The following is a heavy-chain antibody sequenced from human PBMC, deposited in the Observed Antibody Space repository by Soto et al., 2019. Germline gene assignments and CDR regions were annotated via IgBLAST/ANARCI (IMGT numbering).Heavy chain of an antibody. Sequence: SQTLSLTCPVSGGSISSYYWSWIRQPPGKGLEWIGYIYYSGSTNYNPSLKSRVTISVDTSKNQFSLKLSSVTAADTAVYYCARLGDFLVPPQQGDSSSSQRRPYYYYYYMDVWGKGTTVTVSS. CDR2: IYYSGST. D-gene: IGHD6-6*01. CDR3: ARLGDFLVPPQQGDSSSSQRRPYYYYYYMDV. J-gene: IGHJ6*03. CDR1: GGSISSYY. V-gene: IGHV4-59*08.